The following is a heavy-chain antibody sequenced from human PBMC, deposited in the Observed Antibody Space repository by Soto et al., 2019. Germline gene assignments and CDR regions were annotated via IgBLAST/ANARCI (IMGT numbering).Heavy chain of an antibody. V-gene: IGHV3-30-3*01. CDR3: ARDLVIDTAMVWNYYYGMDV. J-gene: IGHJ6*02. CDR2: ISYDGSNK. Sequence: GSLRLSCAASGFTFSSYAMHWVRQAPGKGLEWVAVISYDGSNKYYADSVKGRFTISRDNSKNTLYLQMNSLRAEDTAVYYCARDLVIDTAMVWNYYYGMDVWGQGTTVTVSS. CDR1: GFTFSSYA. D-gene: IGHD5-18*01.